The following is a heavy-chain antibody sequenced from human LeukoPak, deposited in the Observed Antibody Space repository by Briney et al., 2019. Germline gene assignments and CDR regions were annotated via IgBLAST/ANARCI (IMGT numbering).Heavy chain of an antibody. Sequence: GGSLRLSCAASGFTFSSYAMHWVRQAPGKGLEYVSAISSNGGSTYYANSVKGRFTISRDNSKNTLYLQMGSLRAEDMAVYYCARGYCSGGSCYDYWGQGTLVTVSS. CDR1: GFTFSSYA. CDR2: ISSNGGST. J-gene: IGHJ4*02. V-gene: IGHV3-64*01. D-gene: IGHD2-15*01. CDR3: ARGYCSGGSCYDY.